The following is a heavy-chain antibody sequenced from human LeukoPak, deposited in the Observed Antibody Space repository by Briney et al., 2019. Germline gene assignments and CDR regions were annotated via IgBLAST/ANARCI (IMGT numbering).Heavy chain of an antibody. V-gene: IGHV4-59*08. J-gene: IGHJ4*02. CDR1: GGSISSYY. D-gene: IGHD6-19*01. CDR3: ARLEYSSGWYVE. CDR2: IYYSGST. Sequence: PSETLSLTCTVSGGSISSYYWSWIRQPPGKGLEWIGYIYYSGSTNYNPSLKSRVTISVDTSKNQFSLKLSSVTAADTAVYYCARLEYSSGWYVEWGQGTLVTVSS.